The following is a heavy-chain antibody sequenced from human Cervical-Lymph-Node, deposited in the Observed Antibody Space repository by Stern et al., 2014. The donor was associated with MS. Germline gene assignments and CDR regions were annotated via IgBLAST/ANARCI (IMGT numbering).Heavy chain of an antibody. J-gene: IGHJ4*02. CDR3: ARASGDTAMVPLDY. D-gene: IGHD5-18*01. V-gene: IGHV1-2*04. Sequence: VQLVESGAEVKKPGASVKVACKASGYTFTGYYMHWERQAPGQGLEWMGWNNPNQGGTNYAQKFQGWVTMTRDTSISTAYMELSRLRSDDTAVYYCARASGDTAMVPLDYWGQGTLVTVSS. CDR1: GYTFTGYY. CDR2: NNPNQGGT.